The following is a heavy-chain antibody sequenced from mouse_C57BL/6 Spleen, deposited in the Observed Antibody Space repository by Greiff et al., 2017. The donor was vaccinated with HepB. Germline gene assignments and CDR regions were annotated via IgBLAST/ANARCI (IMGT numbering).Heavy chain of an antibody. D-gene: IGHD2-5*01. CDR2: INPNNGGT. Sequence: EVQLQQSGPELVKPGASVKIPCKASGYTFTDYNMDWVKQSHGKSLEWIGDINPNNGGTIYNQKFKGKATLTVDKSSSTAYMELRSLTSEDTAVYYCARHYSKYYAMDYWGQGTSVTVSS. CDR3: ARHYSKYYAMDY. V-gene: IGHV1-18*01. CDR1: GYTFTDYN. J-gene: IGHJ4*01.